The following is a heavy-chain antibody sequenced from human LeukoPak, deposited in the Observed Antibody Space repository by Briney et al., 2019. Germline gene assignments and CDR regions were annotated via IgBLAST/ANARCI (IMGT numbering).Heavy chain of an antibody. CDR2: INPNSGGT. D-gene: IGHD3-10*01. J-gene: IGHJ4*02. Sequence: ASVKVSCKASGYTFTGYYIYWVRQAPGQGLEWMGWINPNSGGTNYAQKFQGRVTMTRDTSISTAYMELSRLRSDDTAVYYCARGPGITMVRGGSDYWGQGTLVTVSS. CDR3: ARGPGITMVRGGSDY. V-gene: IGHV1-2*02. CDR1: GYTFTGYY.